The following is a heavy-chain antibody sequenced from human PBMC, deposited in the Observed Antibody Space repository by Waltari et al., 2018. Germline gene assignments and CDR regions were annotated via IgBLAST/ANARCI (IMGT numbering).Heavy chain of an antibody. CDR1: GFNVFSNY. CDR3: ARDRGASGYDFDY. J-gene: IGHJ4*02. Sequence: EVQLVESGGGLIQPGGSLRLSCAASGFNVFSNYMSWVRQAPGKGLECVSVIYSGCGTTSYADSFKGRFTISRDDSRNIVYLQINSLRADDTAVYYCARDRGASGYDFDYWGQGVLVTVSS. CDR2: IYSGCGTT. D-gene: IGHD5-12*01. V-gene: IGHV3-53*01.